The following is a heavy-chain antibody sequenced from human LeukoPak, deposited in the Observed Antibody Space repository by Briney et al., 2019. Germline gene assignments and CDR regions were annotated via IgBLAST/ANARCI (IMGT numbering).Heavy chain of an antibody. Sequence: GGSLRLSCAASGFTFSDYYMSWIRQAPGKGLEWVSYISSSGSTIYYADSVKVRFTNSRDNAKNSLYLQMNSLRAEDTAVYYCARAANYYYDSSGYYGYWGQGTLVTVSS. CDR3: ARAANYYYDSSGYYGY. CDR2: ISSSGSTI. V-gene: IGHV3-11*01. D-gene: IGHD3-22*01. J-gene: IGHJ4*02. CDR1: GFTFSDYY.